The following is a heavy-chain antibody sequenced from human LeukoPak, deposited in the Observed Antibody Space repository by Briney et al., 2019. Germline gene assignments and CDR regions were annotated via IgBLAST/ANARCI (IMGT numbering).Heavy chain of an antibody. CDR2: INPNSGGT. CDR3: ARDAWLVGATNLYYFDH. V-gene: IGHV1-2*02. D-gene: IGHD1-26*01. CDR1: EYTFTDYY. J-gene: IGHJ4*02. Sequence: APVKVSCKASEYTFTDYYTHWVRQAPGQGLEWMGWINPNSGGTKYAQKFQGRVTMTRDPSISTAYMELSRLRFDGTAVYYCARDAWLVGATNLYYFDHWGQGTPVTVSS.